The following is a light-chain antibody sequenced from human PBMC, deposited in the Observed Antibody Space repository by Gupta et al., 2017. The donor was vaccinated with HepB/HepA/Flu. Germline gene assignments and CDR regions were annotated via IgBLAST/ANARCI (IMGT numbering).Light chain of an antibody. V-gene: IGLV2-23*02. CDR2: EVT. J-gene: IGLJ3*02. CDR3: CSYAGTNIRSWV. CDR1: STDVGNYYL. Sequence: QSGLTQPASASGSPGQSITASCIGTSTDVGNYYLVSWYQQHPGQAPKLLISEVTKRPSGVSTRFSGSKSGITASLTISGLQAEDEADYYCCSYAGTNIRSWVFGGGTKVTVL.